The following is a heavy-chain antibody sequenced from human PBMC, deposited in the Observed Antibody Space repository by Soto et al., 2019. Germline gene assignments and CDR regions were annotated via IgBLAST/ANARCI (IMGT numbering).Heavy chain of an antibody. CDR2: IYYSGST. J-gene: IGHJ5*02. CDR3: ARHVYYGLGSYYSHAYNWFDP. Sequence: SETLSLTCTVSGGSVSSGSYYWSWIRQPPGKGLEWIGYIYYSGSTNYNPSLKSRVTISVDTSKNQFSLKLSSVTAADTAVYYCARHVYYGLGSYYSHAYNWFDPWGQGTLVTVSS. V-gene: IGHV4-61*01. CDR1: GGSVSSGSYY. D-gene: IGHD3-10*01.